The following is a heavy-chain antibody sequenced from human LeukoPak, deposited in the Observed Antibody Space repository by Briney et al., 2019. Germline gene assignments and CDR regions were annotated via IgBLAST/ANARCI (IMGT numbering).Heavy chain of an antibody. D-gene: IGHD6-13*01. CDR1: GGSISSYY. Sequence: PSETLSLTCTVSGGSISSYYWSWIRQPPGKGLEWIGYIYYSASTNYNPSLKSRVTISVDTSKNQFSLKLSSVTAADTAVYYCARRGSSWFYAENWFDPWGQGTLVTVSS. CDR3: ARRGSSWFYAENWFDP. V-gene: IGHV4-59*08. J-gene: IGHJ5*02. CDR2: IYYSAST.